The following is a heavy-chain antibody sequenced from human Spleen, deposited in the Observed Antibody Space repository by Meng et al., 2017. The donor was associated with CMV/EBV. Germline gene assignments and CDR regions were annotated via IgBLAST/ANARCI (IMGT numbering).Heavy chain of an antibody. V-gene: IGHV3-23*01. CDR2: ISAGSGTA. CDR1: GFSFSDYA. CDR3: AKGVGGTYHDDAFDI. D-gene: IGHD1-26*01. Sequence: GESLKISCAASGFSFSDYAMTWVRQAPGKGLEWVSSISAGSGTAFYADSVKGRFTISRDNSKNTMDLQMNSLRAEDTAVYYCAKGVGGTYHDDAFDIWGLGTMVTVSS. J-gene: IGHJ3*02.